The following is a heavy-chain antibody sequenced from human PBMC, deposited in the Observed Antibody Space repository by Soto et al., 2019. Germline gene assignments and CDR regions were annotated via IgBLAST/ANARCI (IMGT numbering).Heavy chain of an antibody. Sequence: ASVKVSCMAYGYTFTSYAMHRVRQAPGQRLEWMGWINAGNGNTKYSQKFQGRVTITRDTSASTAYMELSSLRSEDTAVYYCARDTGYCTNGVCYRGYNWFDPWGQGTLVTVSS. CDR1: GYTFTSYA. D-gene: IGHD2-8*01. V-gene: IGHV1-3*01. J-gene: IGHJ5*02. CDR2: INAGNGNT. CDR3: ARDTGYCTNGVCYRGYNWFDP.